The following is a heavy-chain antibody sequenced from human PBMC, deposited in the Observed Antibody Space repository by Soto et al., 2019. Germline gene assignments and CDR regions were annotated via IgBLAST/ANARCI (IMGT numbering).Heavy chain of an antibody. J-gene: IGHJ3*02. CDR3: ARKAESYGFDI. CDR1: GDTFTNYA. CDR2: FIPIFDAA. Sequence: QVQLVQSGAEVKKPGSSVKVSCKASGDTFTNYAINWVRQAPGQGLEWMGGFIPIFDAANYAQNFRGRVTINADESTSTAYMELSGLRSEDTAMYYCARKAESYGFDIWGQGTLVTVSS. D-gene: IGHD3-10*01. V-gene: IGHV1-69*01.